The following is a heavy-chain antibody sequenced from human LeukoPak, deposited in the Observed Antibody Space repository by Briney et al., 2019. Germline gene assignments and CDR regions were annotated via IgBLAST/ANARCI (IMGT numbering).Heavy chain of an antibody. CDR1: GFTFSSYE. V-gene: IGHV3-48*03. J-gene: IGHJ3*02. CDR2: ISRSGSTI. CDR3: ARDLARDIVVVPDAFDI. D-gene: IGHD2-2*01. Sequence: GGSLRLSCAASGFTFSSYEMNWVRQAPGKGLEWVSYISRSGSTIYYADSVKGRFTISRDNAKNSLYLQMNSLRAEDTAVYYCARDLARDIVVVPDAFDIWGQGTMVTVSS.